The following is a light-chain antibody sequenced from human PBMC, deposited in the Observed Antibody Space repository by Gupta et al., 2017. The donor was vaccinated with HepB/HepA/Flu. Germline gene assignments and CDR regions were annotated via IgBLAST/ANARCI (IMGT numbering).Light chain of an antibody. CDR2: DVT. CDR1: SSDVGAYNF. V-gene: IGLV2-14*01. J-gene: IGLJ3*02. CDR3: SSYTTSSTWV. Sequence: QSALTQPASVYGSPGQSITIACTGTSSDVGAYNFVSWHQQDPGKAPKLMIYDVTNRPSGVSNRFSGSKSGNTASLSISGLQAEDEADYYCSSYTTSSTWVFGGGTKLTVL.